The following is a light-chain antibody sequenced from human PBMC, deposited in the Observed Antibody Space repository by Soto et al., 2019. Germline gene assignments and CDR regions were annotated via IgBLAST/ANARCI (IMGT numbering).Light chain of an antibody. CDR3: SSYTSSSIYV. J-gene: IGLJ1*01. Sequence: QSVLIQPASMSGSPGQSITISCTGTSSDVGGYNYVSWYQQHPGKAPKLMIYDVSNRPSGVSNRFSGSKSGNTASLTISGLQAEDEADYYCSSYTSSSIYVFGTGTKVTVL. CDR1: SSDVGGYNY. V-gene: IGLV2-14*01. CDR2: DVS.